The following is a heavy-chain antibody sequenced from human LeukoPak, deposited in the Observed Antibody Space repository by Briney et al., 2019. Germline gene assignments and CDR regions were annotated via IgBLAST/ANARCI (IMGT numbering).Heavy chain of an antibody. V-gene: IGHV4-34*01. J-gene: IGHJ4*02. Sequence: PSETLSLTCAVYGGSFSGYYWSWIRQPPGKGLEWIGEINHSGSTNYNPSLKSRVTISVDTSKNQFFLKLSSVTAADTAVYYCARFSVEMATIGSYYFDYWGQGTLVTVSS. CDR1: GGSFSGYY. CDR3: ARFSVEMATIGSYYFDY. D-gene: IGHD5-12*01. CDR2: INHSGST.